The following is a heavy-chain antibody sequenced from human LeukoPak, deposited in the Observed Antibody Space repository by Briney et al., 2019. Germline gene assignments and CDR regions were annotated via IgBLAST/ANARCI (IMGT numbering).Heavy chain of an antibody. CDR3: AKEPPPDYYGSGSYYNDYYMDV. V-gene: IGHV3-30*02. J-gene: IGHJ6*03. Sequence: GGSLRLSCAASGVTFSNFGMHWVRQAPRKGQQWVAFIRYDGSIKYYADSVKGRFTISRDNSKNTLYLQMNSLRAEDTAVYYCAKEPPPDYYGSGSYYNDYYMDVWGKGTTVTISS. CDR2: IRYDGSIK. D-gene: IGHD3-10*01. CDR1: GVTFSNFG.